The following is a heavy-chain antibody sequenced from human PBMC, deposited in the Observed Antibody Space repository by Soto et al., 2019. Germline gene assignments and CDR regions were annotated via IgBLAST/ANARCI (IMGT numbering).Heavy chain of an antibody. CDR3: AKHLADYNSGSFRWLDP. D-gene: IGHD5-18*01. CDR1: GFSFSSYS. Sequence: GGSQRLSCAASGFSFSSYSMSWVRQAPGKGLEWVSSISGSGTNTYYPDSVKGRFSISRDNSRNTLFLQMNSLRAEDSAVYYCAKHLADYNSGSFRWLDPWGQGTLVTVSS. J-gene: IGHJ5*02. V-gene: IGHV3-23*01. CDR2: ISGSGTNT.